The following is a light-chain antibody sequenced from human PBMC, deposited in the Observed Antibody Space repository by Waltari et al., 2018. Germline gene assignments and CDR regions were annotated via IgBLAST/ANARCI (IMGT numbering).Light chain of an antibody. V-gene: IGKV1-5*03. CDR2: KAS. J-gene: IGKJ2*01. Sequence: DIQMTQSHPTLYASVGDRITITCRASQRISKWLAWYQQKPVKAPKFLIYKASSLESGVPSRFSGSGSGTEFTLTISSLQPDDFATYYCQQYSSAMYTFGQGTKLEMK. CDR1: QRISKW. CDR3: QQYSSAMYT.